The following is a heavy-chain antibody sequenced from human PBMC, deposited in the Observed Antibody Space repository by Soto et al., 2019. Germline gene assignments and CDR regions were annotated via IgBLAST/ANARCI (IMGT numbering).Heavy chain of an antibody. D-gene: IGHD6-13*01. V-gene: IGHV4-39*01. Sequence: PSETLSLTCTVSGGSISSSSYYWGWIRQPPGKGLEWIGSIYYSGSTYYNPSLKSRVTISVDTSKNQFSLKLSSVTAADTAVYYCARRRDSSSWYRGGWFDPWGQGTLVTVSS. CDR2: IYYSGST. CDR1: GGSISSSSYY. J-gene: IGHJ5*02. CDR3: ARRRDSSSWYRGGWFDP.